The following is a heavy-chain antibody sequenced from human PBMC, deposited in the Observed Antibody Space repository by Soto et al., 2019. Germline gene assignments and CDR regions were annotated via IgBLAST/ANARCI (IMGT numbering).Heavy chain of an antibody. V-gene: IGHV3-7*01. J-gene: IGHJ4*02. CDR2: IKQDGSVI. D-gene: IGHD1-26*01. Sequence: PGGSLRLSCAASGFTFSSFWMSWVRQAPGKGLEWVANIKQDGSVIDSVDSVKGRFTISRDNAKNTLYLQMNSLRADDTAVYFCARRWEGGSYFNYWGQGTQVTVSS. CDR3: ARRWEGGSYFNY. CDR1: GFTFSSFW.